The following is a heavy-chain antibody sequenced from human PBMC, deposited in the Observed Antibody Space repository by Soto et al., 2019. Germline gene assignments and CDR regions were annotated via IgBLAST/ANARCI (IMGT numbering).Heavy chain of an antibody. CDR1: GFTFSSYA. CDR3: AKIAGWVMVSEFDY. V-gene: IGHV3-23*01. D-gene: IGHD2-8*01. CDR2: ISGSGGST. Sequence: GGSLRLSCAASGFTFSSYAMSWVRQAPGKGLEWVSAISGSGGSTYYADPVKGRFTISRDNSKNTLYLQMNSLRAEDTAVYCCAKIAGWVMVSEFDYWGQGTLVTVSS. J-gene: IGHJ4*02.